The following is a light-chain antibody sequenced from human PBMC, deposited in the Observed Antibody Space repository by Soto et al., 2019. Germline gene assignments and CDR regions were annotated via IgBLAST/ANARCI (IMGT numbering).Light chain of an antibody. CDR1: QNVTSRY. V-gene: IGKV3-20*01. CDR3: QHYGTSHT. Sequence: EIVLTQSPGTLSVSPGERATLSCRASQNVTSRYLAWYQQKPGQAPRLLIFGAFSRATGIPDRFSGSGSGTDFPLTISRLEPEDFAVYYCQHYGTSHTFGQGTKLE. CDR2: GAF. J-gene: IGKJ2*01.